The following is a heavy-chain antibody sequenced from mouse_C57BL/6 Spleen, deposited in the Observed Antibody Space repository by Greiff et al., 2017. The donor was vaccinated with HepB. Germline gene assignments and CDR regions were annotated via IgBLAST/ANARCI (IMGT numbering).Heavy chain of an antibody. D-gene: IGHD3-3*01. CDR2: INYDGSST. Sequence: EVKLMESEGGLVQPGSSMKLSCTASGFTFSDYYMAWVRQVPEKGLEWVANINYDGSSTYYLDSLKSRFIISRDNAKNILYLQMSSLKSEDTATYYCARYRDFPRYFDVWGTGTTVTVSS. CDR1: GFTFSDYY. V-gene: IGHV5-16*01. CDR3: ARYRDFPRYFDV. J-gene: IGHJ1*03.